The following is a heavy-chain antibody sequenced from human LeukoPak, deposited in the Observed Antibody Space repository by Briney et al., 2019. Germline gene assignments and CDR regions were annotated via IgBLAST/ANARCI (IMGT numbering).Heavy chain of an antibody. D-gene: IGHD5-12*01. Sequence: SVKVSCKASLRTFSSYAISWVRQTPGQRLDWMGGIVPIYATANYAQTLQARVTITTDESTSTAYLELSNLRCNDRHVYYCPRDYVDIVDTIGDAFDICGQGTMVTVSS. CDR3: PRDYVDIVDTIGDAFDI. V-gene: IGHV1-69*05. CDR1: LRTFSSYA. J-gene: IGHJ3*02. CDR2: IVPIYATA.